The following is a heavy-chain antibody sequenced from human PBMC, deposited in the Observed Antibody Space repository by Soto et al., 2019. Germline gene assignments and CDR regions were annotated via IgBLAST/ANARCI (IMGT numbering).Heavy chain of an antibody. CDR2: ISGSGGIT. V-gene: IGHV3-23*01. J-gene: IGHJ4*02. Sequence: QPGGSLRLSCAASGFTFSSYAMSWVRQAPGKGLEWVSGISGSGGITYYADSVKGRFTISRDNSKNTLYLQLNSLRAEDTAVYYCAQSKVGATSNYFDYWGQGTLVTVSS. CDR1: GFTFSSYA. D-gene: IGHD1-26*01. CDR3: AQSKVGATSNYFDY.